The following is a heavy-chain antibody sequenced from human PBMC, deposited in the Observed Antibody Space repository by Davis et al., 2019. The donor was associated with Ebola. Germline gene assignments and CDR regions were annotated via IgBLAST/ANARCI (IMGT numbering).Heavy chain of an antibody. CDR2: ISGSGGST. CDR3: ARDLYPPTFGVVIIYYYYGMDV. D-gene: IGHD3-3*01. J-gene: IGHJ6*02. V-gene: IGHV3-23*01. Sequence: ESLKISCAASGFTFSSYAMSWVRQAPGKGLEWVSAISGSGGSTYYADSVKGRFTISRDNSKNTLYLQMNSLRAEDTAVYYCARDLYPPTFGVVIIYYYYGMDVWGQGTTVTVSS. CDR1: GFTFSSYA.